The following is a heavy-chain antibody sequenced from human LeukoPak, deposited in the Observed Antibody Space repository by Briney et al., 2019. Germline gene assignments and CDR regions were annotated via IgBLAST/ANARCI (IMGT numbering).Heavy chain of an antibody. CDR3: ARGIGFGNFDL. J-gene: IGHJ2*01. CDR1: GGSFSGYY. CDR2: INHSGST. V-gene: IGHV4-34*01. D-gene: IGHD3-16*01. Sequence: SETLSLTCAVYGGSFSGYYWSWIRQPPGKGLEWIGGINHSGSTNYNPSLKSRVTISVDTSKNQFSLKLSSVTAADTAVYYCARGIGFGNFDLWGRGTLVTVSS.